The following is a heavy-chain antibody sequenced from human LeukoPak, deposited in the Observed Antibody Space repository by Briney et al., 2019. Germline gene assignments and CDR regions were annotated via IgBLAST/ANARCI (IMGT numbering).Heavy chain of an antibody. D-gene: IGHD6-6*01. Sequence: GASVKVSCKASGGTFSSYAISWVRQAPGQGLEWMGRIIPILGIANYAQKFQGRVTITTDTSTSTAYMELRSLRSDDTAMYYCAKDRWRDGSSSFDNWGQGTLVTVSS. CDR3: AKDRWRDGSSSFDN. J-gene: IGHJ4*02. CDR1: GGTFSSYA. V-gene: IGHV1-69*04. CDR2: IIPILGIA.